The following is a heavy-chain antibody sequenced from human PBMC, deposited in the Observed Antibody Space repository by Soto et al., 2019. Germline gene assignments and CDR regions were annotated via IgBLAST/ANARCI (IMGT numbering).Heavy chain of an antibody. CDR2: MNPNSGNT. CDR3: AREPSSSWSFDY. D-gene: IGHD6-13*01. Sequence: QVQLVQSGAEVKKPGASVKVSCKASGYTFTSYDIHWVRQATGQGLEWMGWMNPNSGNTGYAQKFQGRVTMTRNTSISTAYMELSSLRSEDTAVYYCAREPSSSWSFDYWGQGTLVTVSS. V-gene: IGHV1-8*01. J-gene: IGHJ4*02. CDR1: GYTFTSYD.